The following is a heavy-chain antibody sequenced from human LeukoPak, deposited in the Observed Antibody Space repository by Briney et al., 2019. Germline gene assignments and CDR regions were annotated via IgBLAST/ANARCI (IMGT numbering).Heavy chain of an antibody. D-gene: IGHD3-10*01. CDR2: ISAYNGNT. J-gene: IGHJ4*02. CDR3: ARDWAYYYGSGSYPYFDY. CDR1: GYTFTSYG. Sequence: ASVKVSCKASGYTFTSYGISWVRQAPGQGLEWMGWISAYNGNTNYAQKLQGRVTMTTDTSTSTAYMELRSLRSDDTAVYYCARDWAYYYGSGSYPYFDYWGQGTLVTVSS. V-gene: IGHV1-18*01.